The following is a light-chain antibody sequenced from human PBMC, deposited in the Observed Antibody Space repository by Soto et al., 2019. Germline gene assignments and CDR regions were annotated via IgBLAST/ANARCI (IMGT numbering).Light chain of an antibody. Sequence: IQMTQSPSSLSASVGDRVSITCRASQSIGTFLNWYQQKPGEAPNLLIHTSFTLYSGVPSRFSGTGSGTDFTLTISSLQPEDFATYYCQQYNSYVFGPGTKVDIK. J-gene: IGKJ3*01. V-gene: IGKV1-39*01. CDR2: TSF. CDR3: QQYNSYV. CDR1: QSIGTF.